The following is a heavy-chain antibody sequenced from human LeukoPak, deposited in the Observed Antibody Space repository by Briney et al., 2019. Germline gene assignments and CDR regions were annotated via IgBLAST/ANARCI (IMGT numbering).Heavy chain of an antibody. CDR1: GFTFSNYV. CDR3: AKVHLEGASSLDQ. CDR2: ISYDGSNK. Sequence: QPGRSLRLSCAASGFTFSNYVMHWVRQAPGKRLEWLAAISYDGSNKYYADSVKGRFTISRDNSKNTLYLQMNSLRTEDTAVYYCAKVHLEGASSLDQWGQGTLVTVSS. J-gene: IGHJ4*02. D-gene: IGHD1-26*01. V-gene: IGHV3-30*18.